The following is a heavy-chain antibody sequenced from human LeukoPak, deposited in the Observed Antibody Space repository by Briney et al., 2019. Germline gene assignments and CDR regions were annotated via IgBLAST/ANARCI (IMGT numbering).Heavy chain of an antibody. Sequence: SETLSLTCTVSGGSIGSSSYYWGWIRQPPGKGLEWIGSIYYSGSTYYNPSLKSRVTISVDTSKNQFSLKLSSVTAADTAVYYCARLPGIAVAGPRGAFDIWGQGTMVTVSS. CDR2: IYYSGST. CDR1: GGSIGSSSYY. J-gene: IGHJ3*02. D-gene: IGHD6-19*01. V-gene: IGHV4-39*01. CDR3: ARLPGIAVAGPRGAFDI.